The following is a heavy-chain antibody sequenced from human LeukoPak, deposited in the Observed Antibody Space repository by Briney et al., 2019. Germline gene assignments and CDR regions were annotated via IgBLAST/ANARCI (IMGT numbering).Heavy chain of an antibody. CDR1: GYSISSGYY. CDR2: IYHSGST. Sequence: SETLSLTCTVSGYSISSGYYWGWIRQPPGKGLEWIGSIYHSGSTYYNPSLKSRVTISVDASKNQFSLKLSSVTAADTAVYYCARVPAYNWNDYAFDIWGQGTMVTVSS. J-gene: IGHJ3*02. D-gene: IGHD1-20*01. V-gene: IGHV4-38-2*02. CDR3: ARVPAYNWNDYAFDI.